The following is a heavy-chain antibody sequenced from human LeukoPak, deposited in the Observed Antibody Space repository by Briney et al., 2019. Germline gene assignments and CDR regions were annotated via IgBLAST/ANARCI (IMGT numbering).Heavy chain of an antibody. D-gene: IGHD3-9*01. CDR3: ARAPYYDILTGYYTSFDY. V-gene: IGHV1-46*01. CDR1: GYTFTSYY. J-gene: IGHJ4*02. Sequence: GASVKVSCKAPGYTFTSYYMHWVRQAPGQGLEWMGIINPSGGSTSYAQKFQGRVTMTRDTSTSTVYMELSSLRSEDTAVYYCARAPYYDILTGYYTSFDYWGQGTLVTVSS. CDR2: INPSGGST.